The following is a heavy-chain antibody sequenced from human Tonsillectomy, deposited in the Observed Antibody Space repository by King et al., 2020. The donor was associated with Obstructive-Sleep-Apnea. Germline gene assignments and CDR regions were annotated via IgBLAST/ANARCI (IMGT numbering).Heavy chain of an antibody. D-gene: IGHD2-2*01. Sequence: VQLVESGGGLVKPGGSLRLSCAASGFTFSDYYMSWIRQAPGKGLEWVSYISSSSIYTNYADSVKGRFTISRENAKNSLYLQMNGLRAEDTAVYYCARGADCSSTSCYVLDYYYGMDVWGQGTTVTVSS. V-gene: IGHV3-11*06. CDR2: ISSSSIYT. CDR1: GFTFSDYY. CDR3: ARGADCSSTSCYVLDYYYGMDV. J-gene: IGHJ6*02.